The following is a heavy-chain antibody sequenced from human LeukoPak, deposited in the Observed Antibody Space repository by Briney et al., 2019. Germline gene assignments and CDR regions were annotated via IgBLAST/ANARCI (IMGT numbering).Heavy chain of an antibody. CDR1: GFIHSRYE. J-gene: IGHJ4*02. D-gene: IGHD5-12*01. CDR3: AREGTGGSGYDS. V-gene: IGHV3-48*03. CDR2: ISSSGRTI. Sequence: GGCLRLSCPATGFIHSRYEMNWVRQAPGRGLEWVSNISSSGRTIYYEGSVKGRFNISRDNAKNALYLQMNRVRAEDTAVYYCAREGTGGSGYDSWGQGTLVTVSS.